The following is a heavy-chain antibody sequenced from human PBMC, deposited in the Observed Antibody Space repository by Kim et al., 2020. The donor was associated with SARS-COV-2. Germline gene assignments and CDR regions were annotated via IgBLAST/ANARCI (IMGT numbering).Heavy chain of an antibody. J-gene: IGHJ2*01. Sequence: SETLSLTCSVSGGTISSSDYYWGRIRQPPGKGLEWIATSYYSGNTYYNPSLKGRVTISVDTPKKQFSLRLSSVTAADAAVYYCARRFRNCYFDLWGCGT. V-gene: IGHV4-39*01. CDR2: SYYSGNT. CDR1: GGTISSSDYY. CDR3: ARRFRNCYFDL.